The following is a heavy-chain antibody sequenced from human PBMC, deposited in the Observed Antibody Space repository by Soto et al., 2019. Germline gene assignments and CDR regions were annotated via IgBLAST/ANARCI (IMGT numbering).Heavy chain of an antibody. CDR2: INHSGST. CDR3: ARYYSGKLLDY. J-gene: IGHJ4*02. V-gene: IGHV4-34*01. CDR1: GGSFSGYY. Sequence: SETLSLTCAVYGGSFSGYYWSWIRQPPGKGLEWIGEINHSGSTNYNPSLKSRVTISVDTSKNQFSLKLSSVTAADTAVYYCARYYSGKLLDYWGQGTLVT. D-gene: IGHD4-4*01.